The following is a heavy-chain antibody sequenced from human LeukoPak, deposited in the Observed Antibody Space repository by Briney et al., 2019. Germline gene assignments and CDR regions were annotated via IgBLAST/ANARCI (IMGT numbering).Heavy chain of an antibody. CDR3: AKSDHRGDGFNYDY. J-gene: IGHJ4*02. CDR2: ISWDGGVT. CDR1: GFTFDDHT. V-gene: IGHV3-43*01. D-gene: IGHD5-24*01. Sequence: GGSLRLSCAASGFTFDDHTMHWVRQAPGKGLEWVSLISWDGGVTKYVGSVKSRFTISRDNSKNSLYLQMNSLRTEDTALYYCAKSDHRGDGFNYDYWGQGTLVTVSS.